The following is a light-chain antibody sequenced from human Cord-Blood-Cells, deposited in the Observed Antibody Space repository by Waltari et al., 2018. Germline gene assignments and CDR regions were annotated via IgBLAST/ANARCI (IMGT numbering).Light chain of an antibody. CDR3: SSYAGSNNLV. CDR2: EVS. Sequence: QSALPHPPSASGSPGQSVTISCTETTSDAGGSNFVSWYQQHPGKAPKLMIYEVSKRPSGVPDRFSGSKSGNTASLTVSGLQAEDEADYYCSSYAGSNNLVFGTGTKVTVL. J-gene: IGLJ1*01. CDR1: TSDAGGSNF. V-gene: IGLV2-8*01.